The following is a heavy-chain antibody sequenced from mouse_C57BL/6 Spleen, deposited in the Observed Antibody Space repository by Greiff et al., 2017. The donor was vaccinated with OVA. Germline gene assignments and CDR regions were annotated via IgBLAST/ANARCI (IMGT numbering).Heavy chain of an antibody. J-gene: IGHJ4*01. V-gene: IGHV5-17*01. CDR2: ISSGRSTI. D-gene: IGHD1-1*01. CDR1: GFTFSDSG. CDR3: ARWTVAASGAMDY. Sequence: EVKLVESGGGLVKPGGSLKLSCAASGFTFSDSGMHWVRQAPEKGLEWVAYISSGRSTIYYADTVKGRFTISRDNGKNTLFLQMTSLRSEDTAMYYCARWTVAASGAMDYWGQGTSVTVSS.